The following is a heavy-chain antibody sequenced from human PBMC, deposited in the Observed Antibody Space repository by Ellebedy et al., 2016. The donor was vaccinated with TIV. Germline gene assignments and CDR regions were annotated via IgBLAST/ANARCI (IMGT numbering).Heavy chain of an antibody. CDR1: GFTFSSCA. J-gene: IGHJ3*02. Sequence: GGSLRLSCAASGFTFSSCAMHWVRQAPGKGLEWVAVISYDGTNKYYADSVKGRFTISRDNSKNTLYLEMNSLRAEDTAVYYCAKSADSGSYHDAFDIWGQGTRVTVSS. D-gene: IGHD1-26*01. CDR2: ISYDGTNK. CDR3: AKSADSGSYHDAFDI. V-gene: IGHV3-30-3*02.